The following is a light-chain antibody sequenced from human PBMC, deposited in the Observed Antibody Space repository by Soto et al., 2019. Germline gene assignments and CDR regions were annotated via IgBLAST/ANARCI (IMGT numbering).Light chain of an antibody. Sequence: DIQMTQSPSSLSASVGDRVTITCRASQSISSYLNWYQQKPGKAPKLLIYAASSLQSGVPSRFSGSGSGTDFILSISSLQPEDFATYYCQQSYSTLIPFGQGTRLEIK. V-gene: IGKV1-39*01. CDR3: QQSYSTLIP. CDR2: AAS. CDR1: QSISSY. J-gene: IGKJ5*01.